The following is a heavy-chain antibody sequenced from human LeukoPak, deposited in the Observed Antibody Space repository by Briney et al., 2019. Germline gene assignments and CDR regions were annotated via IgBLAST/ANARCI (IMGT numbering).Heavy chain of an antibody. J-gene: IGHJ4*02. CDR3: ARDRNWSFDY. V-gene: IGHV3-30*02. D-gene: IGHD1-20*01. Sequence: GGSLRLSCAASGFTFSSYGMRWVRQAPGKGLEWVAFIRYDGSNKYYADSVKGRFTISRDNSKNTLYLQMNSLRAEDTAVYYCARDRNWSFDYWGQGTLVTVSS. CDR1: GFTFSSYG. CDR2: IRYDGSNK.